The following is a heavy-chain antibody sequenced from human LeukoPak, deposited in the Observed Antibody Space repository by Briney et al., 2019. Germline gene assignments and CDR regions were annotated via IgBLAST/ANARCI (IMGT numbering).Heavy chain of an antibody. Sequence: GGSLRLSCAASGFTFSNYAMNWVRQAPGKGLEWVSAISGDGGGTYYADSVKGRFTISRDNSKDTLYLQMNSLRAEDTAVYYCAKSQRENWFDPWGQGTLVTVSS. CDR1: GFTFSNYA. CDR2: ISGDGGGT. J-gene: IGHJ5*02. V-gene: IGHV3-23*01. CDR3: AKSQRENWFDP.